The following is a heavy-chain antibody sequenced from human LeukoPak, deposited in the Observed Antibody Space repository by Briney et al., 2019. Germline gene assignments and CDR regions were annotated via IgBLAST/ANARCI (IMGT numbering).Heavy chain of an antibody. Sequence: PSETLSLRCDISGGPISLYYWSWIRQPPGKGLEWIGEINHSGSTNYNPSLKSRVTISVDTSKNQFSLKLSSVTAADTAVYYCARSYSSGWKIFDYWGQGTLVTVSS. D-gene: IGHD6-19*01. CDR2: INHSGST. CDR1: GGPISLYY. J-gene: IGHJ4*02. CDR3: ARSYSSGWKIFDY. V-gene: IGHV4-34*01.